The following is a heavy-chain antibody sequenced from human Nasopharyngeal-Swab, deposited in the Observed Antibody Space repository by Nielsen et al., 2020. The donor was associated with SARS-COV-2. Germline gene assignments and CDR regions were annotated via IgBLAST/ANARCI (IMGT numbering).Heavy chain of an antibody. V-gene: IGHV1-2*02. D-gene: IGHD6-19*01. CDR3: ARGHSSGWYDYYYGMDV. Sequence: ASVKVSCKASGYTFTGYYMHWVRQAPGQGLEWMGWINPNSGGTNYAQKLQGRVTMTTDTSTSTAYMELRSLRSDDTAVYYCARGHSSGWYDYYYGMDVWGQGTTVTVSS. J-gene: IGHJ6*02. CDR1: GYTFTGYY. CDR2: INPNSGGT.